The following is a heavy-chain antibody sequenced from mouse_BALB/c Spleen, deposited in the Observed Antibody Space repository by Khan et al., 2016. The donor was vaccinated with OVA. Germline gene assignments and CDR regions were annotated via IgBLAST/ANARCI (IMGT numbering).Heavy chain of an antibody. Sequence: EVKLVESGGGSVKPGGSLKLSCAVSGFTFSSYAMSWVRQTPEKRLEWVASISSGGSTYYPDSVKGRFTISRDNARNIVYLQRSSLRSEDMAMYYCAREAYRYDEYYFDYWGQGTTLTVSS. CDR1: GFTFSSYA. CDR3: AREAYRYDEYYFDY. D-gene: IGHD2-14*01. V-gene: IGHV5-6-5*01. CDR2: ISSGGST. J-gene: IGHJ2*01.